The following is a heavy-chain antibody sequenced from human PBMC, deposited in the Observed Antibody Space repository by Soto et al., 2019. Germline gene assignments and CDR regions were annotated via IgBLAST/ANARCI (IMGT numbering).Heavy chain of an antibody. J-gene: IGHJ4*02. Sequence: QVQLVQSGAEVKKPGSSVKVSCKASGGTFNNYVINWVRQAPGQGLEWMGGIIPIFGTANYAQKFQGRVTITADKSTSTAYMEMNSLRSEDTAVYYCAGRCDSTSCLAHFDYWGQGTLVTVYS. CDR2: IIPIFGTA. CDR3: AGRCDSTSCLAHFDY. D-gene: IGHD2-2*01. CDR1: GGTFNNYV. V-gene: IGHV1-69*06.